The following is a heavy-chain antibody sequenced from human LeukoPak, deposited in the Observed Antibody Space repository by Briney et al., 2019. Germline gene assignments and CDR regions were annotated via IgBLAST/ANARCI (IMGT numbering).Heavy chain of an antibody. CDR1: GGSISSYY. Sequence: PSETLSLTCTVSGGSISSYYWSWIRQPPGKGLEWIGYIYYSGSTNYNPSLKSRVTISVDTSKNQFSLKLSSVTAADTAVYYCASHYYDSRGYLNWGQGTLVTVSS. D-gene: IGHD3-22*01. CDR2: IYYSGST. J-gene: IGHJ4*02. CDR3: ASHYYDSRGYLN. V-gene: IGHV4-59*01.